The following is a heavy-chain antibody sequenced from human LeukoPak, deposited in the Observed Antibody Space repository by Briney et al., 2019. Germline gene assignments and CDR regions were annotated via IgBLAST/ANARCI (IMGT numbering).Heavy chain of an antibody. D-gene: IGHD5-18*01. CDR1: GYSISSGYY. J-gene: IGHJ3*02. V-gene: IGHV4-38-2*02. CDR3: ARDRGYVDTDAFDI. CDR2: IYHSGST. Sequence: SETLSLTCTVSGYSISSGYYWGWIRQPPGKGLEWIGSIYHSGSTYYNPSLKSRVTISVDTSKNQFSLKLSSVTPEDTAVYYCARDRGYVDTDAFDIWGQGTMVTVSS.